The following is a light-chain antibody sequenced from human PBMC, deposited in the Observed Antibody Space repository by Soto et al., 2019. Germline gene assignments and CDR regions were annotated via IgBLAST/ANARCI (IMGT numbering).Light chain of an antibody. J-gene: IGKJ1*01. CDR2: LGS. CDR1: QSLLHSYGYNC. Sequence: DIVMTQSPLSLPVTPGEPASISCRSSQSLLHSYGYNCLDWYLQKPGQSPQLLIYLGSNRASGVPDRFSGSGSGTDFTLKISRVEAEDVGVYYCMQTLQTPTFGQGTKVEIK. CDR3: MQTLQTPT. V-gene: IGKV2-28*01.